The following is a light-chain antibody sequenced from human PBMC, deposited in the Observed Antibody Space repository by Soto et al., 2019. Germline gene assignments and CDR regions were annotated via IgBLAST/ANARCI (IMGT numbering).Light chain of an antibody. CDR2: GSS. CDR1: QSVSSN. J-gene: IGKJ5*01. V-gene: IGKV3-15*01. CDR3: QQYNNWRPIT. Sequence: EIVMTQSPATLSVSPGERATLSCRASQSVSSNLAWYQQKPGQAPRLLIYGSSTRATGIPARFSGSGSGTEFAMTGSRLPSEDFGVYYCQQYNNWRPITFGQGTRLESK.